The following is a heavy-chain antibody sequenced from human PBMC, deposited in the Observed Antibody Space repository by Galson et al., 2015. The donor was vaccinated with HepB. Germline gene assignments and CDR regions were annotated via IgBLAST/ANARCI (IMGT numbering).Heavy chain of an antibody. Sequence: SLRLSCAASGFIFSGNYMSWVRQAPGKGLEWVSVIFCGGDTYYADSVKGRFTISRDNSKNTVYLQMNSLRAEDTAIYYCARGYSKRLFSGLGYWGQGTLVTVSS. D-gene: IGHD5-12*01. CDR3: ARGYSKRLFSGLGY. CDR2: IFCGGDT. CDR1: GFIFSGNY. J-gene: IGHJ4*02. V-gene: IGHV3-53*01.